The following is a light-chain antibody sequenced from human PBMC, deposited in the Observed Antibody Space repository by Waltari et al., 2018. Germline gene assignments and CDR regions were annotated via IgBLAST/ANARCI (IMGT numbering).Light chain of an antibody. Sequence: IQMTQSPSSLSASVGDRVTIHCRASQSISSSLNWYQQIPGKAPKLLIYVASNLQSGVPSRFSGSGSGTDFSLTISSLQPEDFATYYCQQSYITTYTFGQGTKLEIK. CDR3: QQSYITTYT. V-gene: IGKV1-39*01. CDR1: QSISSS. J-gene: IGKJ2*01. CDR2: VAS.